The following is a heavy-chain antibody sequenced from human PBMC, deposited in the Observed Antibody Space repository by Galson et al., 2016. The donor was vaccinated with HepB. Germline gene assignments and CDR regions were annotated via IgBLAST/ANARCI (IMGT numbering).Heavy chain of an antibody. Sequence: SLRLSCAASGFTFASYSMHWVRQAPGKGLEWVSGLDSTSTFIYYADSVKGRFTVSRDNADGSLYLAMNSLRAEDSAVYFCARDSVSYSGTYFRGGDSFDVWGPGTRVIVS. CDR1: GFTFASYS. CDR2: LDSTSTFI. V-gene: IGHV3-21*01. CDR3: ARDSVSYSGTYFRGGDSFDV. D-gene: IGHD1-26*01. J-gene: IGHJ3*01.